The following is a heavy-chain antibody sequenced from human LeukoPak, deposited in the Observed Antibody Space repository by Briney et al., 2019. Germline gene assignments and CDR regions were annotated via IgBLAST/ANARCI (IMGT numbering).Heavy chain of an antibody. CDR2: ISGSGGSP. V-gene: IGHV3-23*01. Sequence: GGSLGLSCAVSGFTFSSYAMTWVRQAPGKGLEWVSAISGSGGSPYYADSVKGRFTISRDNSKNTLYLQMNSLRAEDTAVYFCAKGLGDLSFIVDFWGQGTLVTVSS. CDR3: AKGLGDLSFIVDF. D-gene: IGHD3-16*02. CDR1: GFTFSSYA. J-gene: IGHJ4*02.